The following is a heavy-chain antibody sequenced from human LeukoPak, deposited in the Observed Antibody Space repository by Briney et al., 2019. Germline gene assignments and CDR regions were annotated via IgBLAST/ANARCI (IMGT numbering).Heavy chain of an antibody. CDR3: AREVRSGYYGTHLYYYYMDV. V-gene: IGHV1-8*01. J-gene: IGHJ6*03. D-gene: IGHD3-3*01. CDR1: GYTFTSYD. Sequence: ASVKVSCKASGYTFTSYDINWVRQATGQGLEWMGWMNPNSGNTGYAQKFQGRVTMTRNTSISTAYMELSSLRSEDTAVYYCAREVRSGYYGTHLYYYYMDVWGKGTTVTVSS. CDR2: MNPNSGNT.